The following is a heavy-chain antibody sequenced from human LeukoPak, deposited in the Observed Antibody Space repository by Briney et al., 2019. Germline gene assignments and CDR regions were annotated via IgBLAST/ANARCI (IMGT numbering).Heavy chain of an antibody. D-gene: IGHD5-18*01. J-gene: IGHJ4*02. Sequence: GGSLRLSCAASGFTFSNYWMHWVRQAPGKGLVWVSRIIGDGSGRTYADFVKGRFTISRDNAKNTLYVQMNTLGAEDTAVYYCARNKGYSSDCWGQRTLVTVSS. V-gene: IGHV3-74*01. CDR1: GFTFSNYW. CDR2: IIGDGSGR. CDR3: ARNKGYSSDC.